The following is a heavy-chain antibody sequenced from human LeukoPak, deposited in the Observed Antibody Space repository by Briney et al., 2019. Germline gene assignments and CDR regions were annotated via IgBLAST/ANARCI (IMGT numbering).Heavy chain of an antibody. CDR1: GFTFSRYE. V-gene: IGHV3-48*03. J-gene: IGHJ4*02. D-gene: IGHD1-26*01. CDR2: ISSSGSTI. CDR3: ERENSGCSEDY. Sequence: PGGSLRLSYAASGFTFSRYEMNWVRQAPGKGLEGVSYISSSGSTIYYADSVKGRFTISRDNDKNSLYLQMNSLRAEETAVYYCERENSGCSEDYWGQGTLVTVSS.